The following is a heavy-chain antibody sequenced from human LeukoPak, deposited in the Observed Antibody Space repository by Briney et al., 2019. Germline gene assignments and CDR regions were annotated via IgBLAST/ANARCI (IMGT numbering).Heavy chain of an antibody. J-gene: IGHJ4*02. CDR2: ISSSSTYI. CDR1: GFTFSSYS. D-gene: IGHD3-10*01. V-gene: IGHV3-21*01. Sequence: GGSLRLSCAASGFTFSSYSMSWVRQAPGKGLEWVSSISSSSTYIYYADSVKGRFTISRDNAKNSLYLQMNSPRAEDTAVYYCARDGYYGSGKRGDYWGQGTLVTVSS. CDR3: ARDGYYGSGKRGDY.